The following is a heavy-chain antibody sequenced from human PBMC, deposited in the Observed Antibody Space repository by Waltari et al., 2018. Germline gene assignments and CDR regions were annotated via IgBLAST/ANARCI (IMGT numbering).Heavy chain of an antibody. Sequence: EVQLVDSGGGLVQPGGSLRRSYSDSGCNLSTYWMTWVRQAPGRGLEWVANIKQDGSAKYYVDSVRGRSTISRDNANNSLFLQINSLRDDDTAVYYCVTDVSGWYVNWGQGTSVTVSS. CDR1: GCNLSTYW. D-gene: IGHD6-19*01. J-gene: IGHJ4*02. CDR3: VTDVSGWYVN. CDR2: IKQDGSAK. V-gene: IGHV3-7*01.